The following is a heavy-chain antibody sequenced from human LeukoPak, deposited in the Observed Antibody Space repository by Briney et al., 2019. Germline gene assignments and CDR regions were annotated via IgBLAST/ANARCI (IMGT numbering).Heavy chain of an antibody. D-gene: IGHD3-22*01. CDR1: GGSISSYY. V-gene: IGHV4-59*01. CDR3: ARGPSITMIVVVTPYGAFDI. Sequence: SETLSLTCTVSGGSISSYYWSWIRQPPGKGLEWIGYIYYSGSTNYNPSLKSRVTISVDTSKNQFSLKLSSVTAADTAVYYCARGPSITMIVVVTPYGAFDIWGQGTMVTVSS. CDR2: IYYSGST. J-gene: IGHJ3*02.